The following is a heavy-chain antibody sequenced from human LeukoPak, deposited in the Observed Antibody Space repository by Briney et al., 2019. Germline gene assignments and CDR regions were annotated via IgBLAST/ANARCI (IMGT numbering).Heavy chain of an antibody. Sequence: GGSLRLSCAASGFTFSSYGMHWVRQAPGKGLEWVAVKWYDGSNKYYADSVKGRFTISRDNSKNTLYLQMNSLRAEDTAVYYCARDSLGASSGWFDPWGQGTLVTVSS. CDR1: GFTFSSYG. CDR2: KWYDGSNK. J-gene: IGHJ5*02. V-gene: IGHV3-33*01. D-gene: IGHD1-26*01. CDR3: ARDSLGASSGWFDP.